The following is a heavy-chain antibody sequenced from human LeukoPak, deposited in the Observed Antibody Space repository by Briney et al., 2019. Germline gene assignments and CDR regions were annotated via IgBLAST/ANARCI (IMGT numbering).Heavy chain of an antibody. V-gene: IGHV3-48*03. CDR2: ISCSGNTI. CDR3: AKHPQD. J-gene: IGHJ4*02. CDR1: GFSFSSYE. Sequence: GGSLRLSCAASGFSFSSYEMNGVRQAPGKGLEGVSYISCSGNTIYYADSVRGRFTISRDNAKNSLYLQMNSLRAEDTAVYYCAKHPQDWGQGTPVSVSS.